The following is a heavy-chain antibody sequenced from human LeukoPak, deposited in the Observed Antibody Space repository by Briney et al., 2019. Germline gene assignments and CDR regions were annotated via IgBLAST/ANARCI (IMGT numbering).Heavy chain of an antibody. CDR3: ARGNGYSDYYYGMDV. Sequence: PGGSLRLPCAASGFPFRSYSMNWVRPAPGKGLEWVSSISSSSSYIYYADSVKGRFTISRDNAKNSLYLQMNSLRAEDTAVYYCARGNGYSDYYYGMDVWGQGTTVTVSS. D-gene: IGHD5-24*01. CDR2: ISSSSSYI. CDR1: GFPFRSYS. V-gene: IGHV3-21*01. J-gene: IGHJ6*02.